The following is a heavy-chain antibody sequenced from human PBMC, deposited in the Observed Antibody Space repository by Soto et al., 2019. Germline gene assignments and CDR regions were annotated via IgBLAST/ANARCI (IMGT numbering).Heavy chain of an antibody. V-gene: IGHV3-21*01. D-gene: IGHD6-13*01. CDR2: ISSSSSYI. J-gene: IGHJ3*02. Sequence: PGGSLRLSCAASGFTFSSYSMNWVRQAPGKGLEWVSSISSSSSYIYYADSVKGRFTISRDNAKNSLYLQMNSLRAEDTAVYYCARIAAAGHDAFDSWGQGAMVTDSS. CDR3: ARIAAAGHDAFDS. CDR1: GFTFSSYS.